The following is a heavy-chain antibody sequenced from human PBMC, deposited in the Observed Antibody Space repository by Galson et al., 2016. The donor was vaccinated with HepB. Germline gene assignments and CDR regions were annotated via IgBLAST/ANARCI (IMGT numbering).Heavy chain of an antibody. CDR3: AKETSNWGQYYFDY. Sequence: SLRLSCATSGFMFSDYGMHWVRQAPGKGLEWVAVIWHDGSNIHYVDSVKGRFTISRDNSKNTLDLHMNSLRAEDAAVYYCAKETSNWGQYYFDYWAQGALVTVSS. J-gene: IGHJ4*02. CDR2: IWHDGSNI. V-gene: IGHV3-33*06. D-gene: IGHD3-16*01. CDR1: GFMFSDYG.